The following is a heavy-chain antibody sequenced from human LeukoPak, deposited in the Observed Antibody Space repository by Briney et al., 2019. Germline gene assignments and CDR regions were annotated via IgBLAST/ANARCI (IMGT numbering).Heavy chain of an antibody. CDR1: GGSFSGYY. V-gene: IGHV4-34*01. Sequence: PSETLSLTCAVYGGSFSGYYWSWIRQPPGKGLEWIGEINHSGSTNYNPSLKSRVTISVDTSKNQFSLKLSSVTAADTAVYYCARASYYDSSAPFFDYWGQGTLVTVSS. CDR2: INHSGST. D-gene: IGHD3-22*01. J-gene: IGHJ4*02. CDR3: ARASYYDSSAPFFDY.